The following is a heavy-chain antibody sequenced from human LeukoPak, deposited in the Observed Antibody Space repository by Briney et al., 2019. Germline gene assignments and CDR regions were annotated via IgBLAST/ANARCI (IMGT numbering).Heavy chain of an antibody. D-gene: IGHD1-1*01. J-gene: IGHJ3*02. CDR3: ARDGNWNDAFDI. CDR2: ISWNSGSI. V-gene: IGHV3-9*01. CDR1: GFTFDDYA. Sequence: GGSLRLSCAASGFTFDDYAMHWVRQAPGKGLEWVSGISWNSGSIGYADSVKGRFTISRDNAKNSLYLQMNSLRAEDTAVYYCARDGNWNDAFDIWGQGTMVTVSS.